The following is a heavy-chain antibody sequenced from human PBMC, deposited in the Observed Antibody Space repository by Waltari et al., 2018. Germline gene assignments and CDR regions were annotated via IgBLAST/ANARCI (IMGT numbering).Heavy chain of an antibody. CDR2: MNPNSGNT. J-gene: IGHJ4*02. CDR3: ARDHGPFWSGTPMYYFDY. CDR1: GYTFTSYD. D-gene: IGHD3-3*01. Sequence: QVQLVQSGAEVKKPGASVKVSCKASGYTFTSYDINWVRQATGQGLEWMGWMNPNSGNTGYAQKFQGRVTMTRNTSISTAYMELSSLRSEDTAVYYCARDHGPFWSGTPMYYFDYWGQGTLVTVSS. V-gene: IGHV1-8*01.